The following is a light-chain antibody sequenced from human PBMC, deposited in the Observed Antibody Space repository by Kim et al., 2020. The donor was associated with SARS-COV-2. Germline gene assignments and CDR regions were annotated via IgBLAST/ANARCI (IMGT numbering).Light chain of an antibody. J-gene: IGLJ1*01. CDR2: DTN. Sequence: PGRAVTLTCGSSAVAVNSGNYAYWYQQKPGQAPRTLIYDTNNKHSWTPARFSGSLLGDKAALTLSGAQPEDEAEYFCFLSYTGTHVFGTGTKVTVL. CDR3: FLSYTGTHV. CDR1: AVAVNSGNY. V-gene: IGLV7-46*01.